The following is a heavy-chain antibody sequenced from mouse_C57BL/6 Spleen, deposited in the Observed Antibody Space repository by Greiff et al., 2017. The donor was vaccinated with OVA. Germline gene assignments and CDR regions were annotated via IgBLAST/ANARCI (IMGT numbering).Heavy chain of an antibody. CDR2: IDPENGDT. V-gene: IGHV14-4*01. CDR1: GFNIKDDY. CDR3: TTGGYGSSYGYYAMDY. Sequence: VQLQRSGAELVRPGASVKLSCTASGFNIKDDYMHWVKQRPEQGLEWIGWIDPENGDTEYASKFQGKATITADTSSNTAYLQLSSLTSEDTAVYYCTTGGYGSSYGYYAMDYWGQGTSVTVSS. J-gene: IGHJ4*01. D-gene: IGHD1-1*01.